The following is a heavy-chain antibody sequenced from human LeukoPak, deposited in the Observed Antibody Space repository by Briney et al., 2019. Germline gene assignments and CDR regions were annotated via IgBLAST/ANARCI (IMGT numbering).Heavy chain of an antibody. CDR2: INHSGST. J-gene: IGHJ4*02. Sequence: PSETLSLTCAVYGGSFSGYYWSWIRQPPGKGLEWIGEINHSGSTNYNPSLKSRVTISVDTSKSQFSLKLSSVTAADTAVYYCARGGDTAMNDWGQGTLVTVSS. D-gene: IGHD5-18*01. CDR1: GGSFSGYY. CDR3: ARGGDTAMND. V-gene: IGHV4-34*01.